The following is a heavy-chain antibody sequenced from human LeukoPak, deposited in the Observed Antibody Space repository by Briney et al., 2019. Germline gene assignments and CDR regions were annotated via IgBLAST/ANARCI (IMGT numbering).Heavy chain of an antibody. Sequence: GGSLRLSCAASGFTFDGYAMHWVRQAPGKGLEWVSSINWNSDSIYYADSVKGRFTISRDNAKNSLYLQMNSLRVEDTAPYYCAKSVAIYFYYGLDVWGQGTTVTVSS. V-gene: IGHV3-9*01. CDR1: GFTFDGYA. D-gene: IGHD3-3*01. J-gene: IGHJ6*02. CDR3: AKSVAIYFYYGLDV. CDR2: INWNSDSI.